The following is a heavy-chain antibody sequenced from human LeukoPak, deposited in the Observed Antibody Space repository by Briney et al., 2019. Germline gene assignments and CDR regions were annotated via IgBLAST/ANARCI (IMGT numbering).Heavy chain of an antibody. V-gene: IGHV3-66*01. CDR3: ARDDSGGYHFDY. D-gene: IGHD4-23*01. J-gene: IGHJ4*02. CDR2: IYSGGST. Sequence: ETLSLTCTVSGGSISSSYYYWGWIRQPPGKGLEWVSVIYSGGSTYYADSVKGRFTISRDNSKNTLYLQMNSLRAEDTAVYYCARDDSGGYHFDYWGQGTLVTVSS. CDR1: GGSISSSYYY.